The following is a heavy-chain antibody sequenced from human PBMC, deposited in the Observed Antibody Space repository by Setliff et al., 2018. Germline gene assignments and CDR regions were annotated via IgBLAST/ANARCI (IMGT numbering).Heavy chain of an antibody. CDR3: ARDPDTAMESVEDY. J-gene: IGHJ4*02. Sequence: GGSLRLSCAASGFTFSNYAMAWVRQAPGKGLEWVSAISGSGDSTYYADSVKGRFTIPRDNSKSALYLQMNNLRAEDTAVYFCARDPDTAMESVEDYWGQGTLVTVSS. CDR1: GFTFSNYA. D-gene: IGHD5-18*01. V-gene: IGHV3-23*01. CDR2: ISGSGDST.